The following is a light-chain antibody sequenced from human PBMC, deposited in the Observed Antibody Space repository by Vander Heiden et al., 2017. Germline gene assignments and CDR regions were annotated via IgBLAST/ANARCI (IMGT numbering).Light chain of an antibody. CDR1: SSNIGAGYD. CDR2: GNS. Sequence: SVLTQPPSVSGAPGQRVTISGTGSSSNIGAGYDVHWYQQLPGTAPKLLIYGNSNRPSGVPDRFSGSKSGTSASLAITGLQAEDEADYYCQSYDSSLSGYVFGTGTKVTGL. CDR3: QSYDSSLSGYV. J-gene: IGLJ1*01. V-gene: IGLV1-40*01.